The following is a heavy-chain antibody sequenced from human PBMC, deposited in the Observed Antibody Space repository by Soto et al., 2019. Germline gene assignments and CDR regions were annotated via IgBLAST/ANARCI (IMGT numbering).Heavy chain of an antibody. Sequence: EVQLLESGGGLVQPGGSLRLSCVASGFTFTTHAMSWVRQSPGKGLEWVSTFSGSGGNIYYAEAVKGRLTISRGDSKYTLYLQMNSLRVEDTAVDYCAKDPQWAVGPLAMDVWGQGTTVTVSS. CDR1: GFTFTTHA. V-gene: IGHV3-23*01. D-gene: IGHD1-26*01. CDR3: AKDPQWAVGPLAMDV. CDR2: FSGSGGNI. J-gene: IGHJ6*02.